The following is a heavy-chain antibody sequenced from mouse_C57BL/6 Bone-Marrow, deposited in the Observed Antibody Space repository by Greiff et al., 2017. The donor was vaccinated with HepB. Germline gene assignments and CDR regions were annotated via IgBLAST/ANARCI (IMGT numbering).Heavy chain of an antibody. J-gene: IGHJ4*01. V-gene: IGHV1-18*01. CDR1: GYTFTDYN. Sequence: EVKLEESGPELVKPGASVKIPCKASGYTFTDYNMDWVKQSHGKSLEWIGDINPNNGGTIYNQKFKGKATLTVDKSSSTAYMELRSLTSEDTAVYYCARGQLRLHYYAMDYWGQGTSVTVSS. CDR3: ARGQLRLHYYAMDY. CDR2: INPNNGGT. D-gene: IGHD3-2*02.